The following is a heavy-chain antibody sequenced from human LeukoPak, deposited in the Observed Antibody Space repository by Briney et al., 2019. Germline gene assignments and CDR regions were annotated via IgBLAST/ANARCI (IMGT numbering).Heavy chain of an antibody. D-gene: IGHD3-9*01. CDR1: GFIFRNYA. Sequence: GGSLRLSCAASGFIFRNYAMSWVRQAPGKGLEWVSAITGSGDTTYYADSVKGRFTISRDNSENTLYVEMNTLRAEDTAVYYCAKWGDYDILTGYYVSDFWGQGTLVTVSS. J-gene: IGHJ4*02. CDR3: AKWGDYDILTGYYVSDF. CDR2: ITGSGDTT. V-gene: IGHV3-23*01.